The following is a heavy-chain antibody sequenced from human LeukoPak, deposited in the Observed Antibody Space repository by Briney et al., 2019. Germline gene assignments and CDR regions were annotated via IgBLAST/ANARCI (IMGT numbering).Heavy chain of an antibody. CDR2: IHPNDYTT. J-gene: IGHJ4*02. CDR1: GNAITSYY. V-gene: IGHV1-46*01. CDR3: ARDKDEGYSYGWPHDLYY. Sequence: ASVKVSCKASGNAITSYYMHWVRQAPGQGLEWMGTIHPNDYTTTYAQRFQGRVTMTRDASTSTVYMDLSSLRSEDTAVYYCARDKDEGYSYGWPHDLYYWGQGTLVTVSS. D-gene: IGHD5-18*01.